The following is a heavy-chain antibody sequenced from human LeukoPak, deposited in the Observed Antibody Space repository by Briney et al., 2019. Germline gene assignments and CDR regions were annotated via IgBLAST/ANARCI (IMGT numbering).Heavy chain of an antibody. Sequence: LTGGSLRLSCAVSGITLSNYGMSWVRQAPGKGLEWVAGISGSGGGTYYADSVKGRFTISRDNPKNTLCLQMNSLRAEDTAVYFCAKRGVVIRVILVGFHKEAYYFDSWGQGALVTVSS. V-gene: IGHV3-23*01. CDR2: ISGSGGGT. CDR3: AKRGVVIRVILVGFHKEAYYFDS. D-gene: IGHD3-22*01. J-gene: IGHJ4*02. CDR1: GITLSNYG.